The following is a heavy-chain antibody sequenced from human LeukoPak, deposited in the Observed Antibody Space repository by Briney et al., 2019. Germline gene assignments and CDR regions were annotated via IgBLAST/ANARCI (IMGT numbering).Heavy chain of an antibody. CDR2: ISTSGSTI. J-gene: IGHJ4*02. CDR1: GFTFSSYE. Sequence: PGGSLRLSCAVSGFTFSSYEMNWVRQAPGKGLEWVSYISTSGSTIYYADSVKGRFTISRDNAKNSLCLEMNSLRAEDTAVYYCAREKYDSDGYRFDYWGQGTLVTVPS. D-gene: IGHD3-22*01. V-gene: IGHV3-48*03. CDR3: AREKYDSDGYRFDY.